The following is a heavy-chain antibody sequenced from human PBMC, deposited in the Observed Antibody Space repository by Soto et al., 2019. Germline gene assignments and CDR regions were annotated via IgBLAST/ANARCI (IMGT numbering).Heavy chain of an antibody. Sequence: SETLSLTCTVSGGSISSGDYYWSWIRQPPGKGLDWIGYIYYSGSTYYNPSLKSRVTISVDTSKNQFSLKLSSVTAADTAVYYCARVVVPAANHPPHCFDPWGQGTLVTVSS. D-gene: IGHD2-2*01. J-gene: IGHJ5*02. CDR2: IYYSGST. CDR3: ARVVVPAANHPPHCFDP. V-gene: IGHV4-30-4*01. CDR1: GGSISSGDYY.